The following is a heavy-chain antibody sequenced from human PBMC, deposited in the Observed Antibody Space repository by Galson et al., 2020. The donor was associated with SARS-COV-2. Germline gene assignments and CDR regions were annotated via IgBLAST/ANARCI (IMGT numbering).Heavy chain of an antibody. CDR1: GYSFTSYD. Sequence: ASVKVSCKASGYSFTSYDLAWVRQAPGQGLEWMAWITTYIGNTNYAQNLQGRVTVTTDTSTTTAYMELKSLRPDDTPVYYCARVVHFGVAVFDIWGQGTMVIVSS. D-gene: IGHD3-3*01. CDR2: ITTYIGNT. CDR3: ARVVHFGVAVFDI. V-gene: IGHV1-18*01. J-gene: IGHJ3*02.